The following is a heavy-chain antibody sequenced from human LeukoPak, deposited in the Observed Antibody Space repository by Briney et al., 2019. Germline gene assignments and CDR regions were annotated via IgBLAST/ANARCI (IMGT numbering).Heavy chain of an antibody. Sequence: GGSLRLSCAASGFTFSSYEMNWVRQAPGKGLEWVSAISGSGGSTYYADSVKGRFTISRDNSKNTLYLQMNSLRAEDTAVYYCAKEKTYYDFWSGYSPRSFDYWGQGTLVTVSS. J-gene: IGHJ4*02. CDR2: ISGSGGST. CDR1: GFTFSSYE. D-gene: IGHD3-3*01. V-gene: IGHV3-23*01. CDR3: AKEKTYYDFWSGYSPRSFDY.